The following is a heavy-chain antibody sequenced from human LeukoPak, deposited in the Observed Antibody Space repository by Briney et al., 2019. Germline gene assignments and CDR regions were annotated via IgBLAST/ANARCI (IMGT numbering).Heavy chain of an antibody. Sequence: PSETLSLTCAVYGGSFSGYYWSSIRQPPGKGLEWIGEINHSGSTNYNPSLKSRVTISVDTSKNQFSLKLSSVTAADTAVYYCARVKDQLGDAFDIWGQGTMVTVSS. V-gene: IGHV4-34*01. CDR1: GGSFSGYY. D-gene: IGHD1-1*01. CDR3: ARVKDQLGDAFDI. CDR2: INHSGST. J-gene: IGHJ3*02.